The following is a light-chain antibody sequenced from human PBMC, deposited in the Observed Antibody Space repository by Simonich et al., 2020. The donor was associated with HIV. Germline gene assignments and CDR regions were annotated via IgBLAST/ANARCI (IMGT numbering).Light chain of an antibody. CDR2: GAS. CDR1: QSVSSN. J-gene: IGKJ1*01. V-gene: IGKV3-15*01. Sequence: EIVMTQSPATLSVSPGERATPSCRASQSVSSNLAWYQQKPGQAPRLLIYGASTRATVIPARFSGSGSGTEFTLTISSLQSEDFAIYYCQQYNNWPLTWTFGQGTKVEIK. CDR3: QQYNNWPLTWT.